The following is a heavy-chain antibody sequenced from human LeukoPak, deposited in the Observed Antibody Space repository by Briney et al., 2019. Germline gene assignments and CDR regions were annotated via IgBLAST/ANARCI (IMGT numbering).Heavy chain of an antibody. J-gene: IGHJ5*02. V-gene: IGHV4-39*01. CDR3: ARRQKYGDYAVWFDP. CDR2: IYYSGST. CDR1: GGSISSSSYY. D-gene: IGHD2-21*02. Sequence: PSETLSLTCTVSGGSISSSSYYWGWIRQPPGKGLEWIGSIYYSGSTYYNPSLKSRVTISVDTSKNQFSLKLSSVTAADTSIYYCARRQKYGDYAVWFDPWGQGTLVTVSS.